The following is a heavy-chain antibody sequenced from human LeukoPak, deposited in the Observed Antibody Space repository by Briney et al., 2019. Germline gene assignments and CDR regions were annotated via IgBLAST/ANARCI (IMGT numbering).Heavy chain of an antibody. V-gene: IGHV3-15*01. Sequence: PGGSLRLSCAASGFTVSSNYMSWVRQAPGKGLEWVGRIKSKTDGGTTDYAAPVKGRFTISRDDSKNTLYLQMNSLKTEDTAVYYCTTLDYDILTGYNYWGQGTLVTVSS. J-gene: IGHJ4*02. CDR1: GFTVSSNY. CDR3: TTLDYDILTGYNY. CDR2: IKSKTDGGTT. D-gene: IGHD3-9*01.